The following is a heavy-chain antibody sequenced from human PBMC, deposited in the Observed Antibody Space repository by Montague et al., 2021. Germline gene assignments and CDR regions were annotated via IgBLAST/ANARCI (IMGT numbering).Heavy chain of an antibody. V-gene: IGHV5-51*01. Sequence: QSGAEAKKPGESLKISCKTSGYTFSDDWIAWVRQMPGKGLDWMGIIYPGDSDVKYSPSFQGQVTISVDKSVTTAYLQLTSLRASDSAMYYCARLALKDYTGRGPLGNWGQGTLVTVSS. J-gene: IGHJ4*02. D-gene: IGHD4-11*01. CDR3: ARLALKDYTGRGPLGN. CDR1: GYTFSDDW. CDR2: IYPGDSDV.